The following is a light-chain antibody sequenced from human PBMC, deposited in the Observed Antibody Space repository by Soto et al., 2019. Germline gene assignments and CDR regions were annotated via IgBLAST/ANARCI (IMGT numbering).Light chain of an antibody. CDR3: QSYDSSLSGWV. CDR1: SSNIGAGYG. CDR2: VNS. Sequence: QPVLTQPPSVSGAPGQRGTISCTGSSSNIGAGYGVHWYQQLPGTAPKLLIYVNSNRPSGVPDRFSGSKSGTSASLAITGLRAEDEADYYCQSYDSSLSGWVFGGGTKLTVL. V-gene: IGLV1-40*01. J-gene: IGLJ3*02.